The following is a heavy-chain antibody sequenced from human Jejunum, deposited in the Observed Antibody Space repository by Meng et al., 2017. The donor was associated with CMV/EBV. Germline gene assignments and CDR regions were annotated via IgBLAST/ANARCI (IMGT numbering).Heavy chain of an antibody. J-gene: IGHJ5*02. CDR2: IYSGGTT. D-gene: IGHD5-18*01. CDR3: VRNLGYTYGLVS. CDR1: GFSVSSNY. V-gene: IGHV3-66*01. Sequence: EVSLGGFGGGLVQPGDALRFSCAASGFSVSSNYISWVRQAPGKGLEWVTLIYSGGTTFYADSVKGRFTISRDNSKNVLYLQMNSVRAEDTALYHCVRNLGYTYGLVSWGQGTLVTVSS.